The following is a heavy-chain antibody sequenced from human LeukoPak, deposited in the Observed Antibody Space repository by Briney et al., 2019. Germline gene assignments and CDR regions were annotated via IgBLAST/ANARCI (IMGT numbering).Heavy chain of an antibody. D-gene: IGHD1-7*01. CDR3: ARGRGGTA. CDR2: ISSSSNAI. Sequence: GGSLRLSCAASGFTFNSYGMNWVRQAPGKGLEWLSYISSSSNAIYYTDSVRGRFTISRDNAKNSLYLQMDSLRDEDTAVYYCARGRGGTAWGQGTLVTVSS. J-gene: IGHJ5*02. V-gene: IGHV3-48*02. CDR1: GFTFNSYG.